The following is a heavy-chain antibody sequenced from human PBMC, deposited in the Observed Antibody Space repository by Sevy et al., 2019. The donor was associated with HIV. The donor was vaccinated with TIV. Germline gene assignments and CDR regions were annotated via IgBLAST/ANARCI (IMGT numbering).Heavy chain of an antibody. J-gene: IGHJ6*02. CDR2: IKQDGSEK. D-gene: IGHD5-18*01. Sequence: GGSLRLSCVASEFTFSNYWMSWVRQAPGKGLEWVASIKQDGSEKNYVDSVKGRFTITRDNAKNSLYLQMNSLRDEDTAIYYCSCGYSYGATSSYYYYGMVVWGQGTTVTVSS. V-gene: IGHV3-7*01. CDR1: EFTFSNYW. CDR3: SCGYSYGATSSYYYYGMVV.